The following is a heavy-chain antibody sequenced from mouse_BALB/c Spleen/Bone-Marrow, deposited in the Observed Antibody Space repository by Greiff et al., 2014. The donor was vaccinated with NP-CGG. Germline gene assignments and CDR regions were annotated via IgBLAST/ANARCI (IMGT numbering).Heavy chain of an antibody. CDR2: IYPSDSYT. CDR3: TREGYYGSSYVDY. D-gene: IGHD1-1*01. J-gene: IGHJ2*01. V-gene: IGHV1-69*02. CDR1: GYTFTSYW. Sequence: ESGAELVRPGASVKLSCKASGYTFTSYWINWVKQRPGQGLEWIGNIYPSDSYTNYNQKFKDKATLTVDKSSSTAYIQLSSPTSEDSAVYYCTREGYYGSSYVDYWGQGTTLTVSS.